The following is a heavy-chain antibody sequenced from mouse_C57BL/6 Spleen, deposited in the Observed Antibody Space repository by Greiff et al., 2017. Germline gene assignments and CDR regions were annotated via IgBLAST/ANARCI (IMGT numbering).Heavy chain of an antibody. CDR2: IYPGSGNT. Sequence: QVQLKQSGAELVRPGASVKLSCKASGYTFTDYYINWVKQRPGQGLEWIARIYPGSGNTYYNEKFKGKATLTAAKSSSTAYMQLSSLTSEDSAVYFCARLGSGYDYAMDYWGQGTSVTVSS. D-gene: IGHD3-2*02. CDR1: GYTFTDYY. J-gene: IGHJ4*01. CDR3: ARLGSGYDYAMDY. V-gene: IGHV1-76*01.